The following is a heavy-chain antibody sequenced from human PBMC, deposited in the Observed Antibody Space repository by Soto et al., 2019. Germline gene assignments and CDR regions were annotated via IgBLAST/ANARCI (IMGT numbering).Heavy chain of an antibody. CDR3: EVDYGGNCFDY. CDR1: GGSNSIYY. Sequence: SETLSLTCTVSGGSNSIYYWSWIRQPAGKGLEWIGRIFTSESTNYNPSLKSRVTMSADTSKNQFSLKLRSVTAADTAVYYCEVDYGGNCFDYWGQGIPVTVSS. D-gene: IGHD2-21*01. J-gene: IGHJ4*02. CDR2: IFTSEST. V-gene: IGHV4-4*07.